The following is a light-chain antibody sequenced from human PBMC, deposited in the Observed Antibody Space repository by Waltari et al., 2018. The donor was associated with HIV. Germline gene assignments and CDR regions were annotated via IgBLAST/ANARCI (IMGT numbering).Light chain of an antibody. Sequence: DIQMTQSPSTRSAFVGARVTITCRASESITGWLAWYQQKPGKAPKLLIYKTSSLESGVPLRFSGSASGTEFTLTISSLQPDDFATYYCQQYKSYSPWTFGQGTKVEIK. CDR3: QQYKSYSPWT. V-gene: IGKV1-5*03. CDR1: ESITGW. CDR2: KTS. J-gene: IGKJ1*01.